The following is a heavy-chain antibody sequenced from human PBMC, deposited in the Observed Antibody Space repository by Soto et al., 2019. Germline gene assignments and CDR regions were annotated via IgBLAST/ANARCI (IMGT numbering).Heavy chain of an antibody. V-gene: IGHV4-31*02. CDR1: GASVTGGGYF. D-gene: IGHD2-15*01. Sequence: SETLCLTCNVSGASVTGGGYFWTWIRQFPEKGLEWVGCIYSSGATQYNPSLQSRLSMSLDTSANTFSLKLTSVTVADTAVYYCAVHRATPEVALSTCFGPWGKGSLVTVSS. CDR2: IYSSGAT. J-gene: IGHJ5*02. CDR3: AVHRATPEVALSTCFGP.